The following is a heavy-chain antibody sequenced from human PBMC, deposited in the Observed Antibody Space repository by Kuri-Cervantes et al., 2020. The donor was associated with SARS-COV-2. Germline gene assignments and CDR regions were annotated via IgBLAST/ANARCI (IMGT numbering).Heavy chain of an antibody. CDR1: GGTFSSYA. CDR2: IIPIFGTA. J-gene: IGHJ6*02. D-gene: IGHD2-2*01. Sequence: SVKVSCKASGGTFSSYAISWVQQAPGQGLEWMGGIIPIFGTANYAQKFQGRVTITADESTSTAYMELSSLRSEDTAVYYCARGGRGYCSSTSCYNYYYYGMDVWGQGTTVTVSS. V-gene: IGHV1-69*13. CDR3: ARGGRGYCSSTSCYNYYYYGMDV.